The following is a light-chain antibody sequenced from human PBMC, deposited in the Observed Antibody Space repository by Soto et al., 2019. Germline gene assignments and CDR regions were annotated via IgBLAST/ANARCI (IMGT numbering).Light chain of an antibody. CDR3: QQAASYPGS. CDR2: TAS. V-gene: IGKV1-12*01. CDR1: RGVSTW. Sequence: DLQMTESPSTLYASVSGRITNTCGASRGVSTWLAWYQQKPGKAPNLLIYTASSLQSGVPSRFSGSGSGTDFTLTMSGRQPEDFAIYYCQQAASYPGSLGRGTRLEIK. J-gene: IGKJ5*01.